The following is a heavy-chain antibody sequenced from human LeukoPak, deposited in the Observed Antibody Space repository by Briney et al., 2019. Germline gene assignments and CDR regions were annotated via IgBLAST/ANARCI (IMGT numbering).Heavy chain of an antibody. Sequence: GGSLRLSCAASGFTFSSYAMSWVRQAPGKGLEWVSYISSSSSTIYYADSVKGRFTISRDNAKNTLYLQMNSLRAEDTAVYYCAKDLREGHYYDSSGCLDYWGQGTLVTVSS. V-gene: IGHV3-48*01. D-gene: IGHD3-22*01. J-gene: IGHJ4*02. CDR2: ISSSSSTI. CDR1: GFTFSSYA. CDR3: AKDLREGHYYDSSGCLDY.